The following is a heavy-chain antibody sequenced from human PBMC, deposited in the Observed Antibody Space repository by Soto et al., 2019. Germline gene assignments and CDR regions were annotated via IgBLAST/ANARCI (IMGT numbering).Heavy chain of an antibody. Sequence: EVQLLESGGGLVQPGGSLRLSCAASGFPLSTYGMPWVRQAPGKGLEWVSAITGTGGNTYYVDSVKGRFTSSRDNSKNMLYLQVKSLRVEDTAVYYCARIRGYWYGLDVWGQGTTVTVSS. CDR3: ARIRGYWYGLDV. CDR1: GFPLSTYG. J-gene: IGHJ6*02. CDR2: ITGTGGNT. V-gene: IGHV3-23*01.